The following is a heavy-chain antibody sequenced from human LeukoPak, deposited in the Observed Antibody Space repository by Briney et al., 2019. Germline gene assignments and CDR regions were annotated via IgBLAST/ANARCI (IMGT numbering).Heavy chain of an antibody. CDR3: ARGVMAARLYYFDY. J-gene: IGHJ4*02. D-gene: IGHD2-21*01. CDR1: GFSFGSHP. CDR2: ITGSGDYT. V-gene: IGHV3-23*01. Sequence: PGGSLRLSRAASGFSFGSHPMNWVRQAPGKGLEWVSGITGSGDYTYYIDSVQGRFTISRDNSKNMLFLQMNSVRAEDTAVYYCARGVMAARLYYFDYWGRGILVTVSS.